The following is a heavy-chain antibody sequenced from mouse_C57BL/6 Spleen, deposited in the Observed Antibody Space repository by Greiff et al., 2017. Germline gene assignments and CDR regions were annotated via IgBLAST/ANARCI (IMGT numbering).Heavy chain of an antibody. J-gene: IGHJ2*01. D-gene: IGHD1-1*01. CDR2: INPSTGGT. CDR3: FRSPYYYGSSYFDY. CDR1: GYSFTGYY. Sequence: VQLQQSGPELVKPGASVKISCKASGYSFTGYYMNWVKQSPEKSLEWIGEINPSTGGTTYNQKFKAKATLTVDKSSSTAYMQLKSLTSEDSAVYDFFRSPYYYGSSYFDYWGQGTTLTVSS. V-gene: IGHV1-42*01.